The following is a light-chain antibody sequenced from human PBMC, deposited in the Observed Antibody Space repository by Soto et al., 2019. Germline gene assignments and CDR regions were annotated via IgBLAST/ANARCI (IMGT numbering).Light chain of an antibody. CDR1: QSVSSN. CDR2: GAS. J-gene: IGKJ1*01. Sequence: EIVMTQSPATLSVSPGERTTLSCRASQSVSSNLAWYQQKPGQAPRLLISGASTRATGIPARFSGSGSGTEFTLTISSLQSEDCAVYYCQQYNNWPSWTFGQGTKVEIK. V-gene: IGKV3-15*01. CDR3: QQYNNWPSWT.